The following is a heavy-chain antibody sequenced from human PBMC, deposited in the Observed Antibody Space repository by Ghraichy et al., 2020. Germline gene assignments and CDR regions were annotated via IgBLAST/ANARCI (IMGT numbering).Heavy chain of an antibody. Sequence: SETLSLTCPVSGGSISSFYWSWIRPPPAKGLEWSGYIYYSVSTNYNTPLKSRVTISVDTSRNQFSLRLSSVTAAATAVYYCASRADCGGDCYQGDYFDYWGQGTLVTVSS. CDR1: GGSISSFY. D-gene: IGHD2-21*02. CDR3: ASRADCGGDCYQGDYFDY. CDR2: IYYSVST. V-gene: IGHV4-59*01. J-gene: IGHJ4*02.